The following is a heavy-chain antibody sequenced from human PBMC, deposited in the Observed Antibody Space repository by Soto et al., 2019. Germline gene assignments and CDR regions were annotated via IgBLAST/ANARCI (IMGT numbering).Heavy chain of an antibody. J-gene: IGHJ6*02. D-gene: IGHD2-2*01. Sequence: GASVKVSCKASGGTFSSYAISWVRQAPGQGLEWMGGIIPIFGTANYAQKFQGRVTITADESTSTAYMELSSLRSEDTAVYYCARARINIVVVPVGYGMDVWGQGTMVTVSS. CDR1: GGTFSSYA. CDR3: ARARINIVVVPVGYGMDV. CDR2: IIPIFGTA. V-gene: IGHV1-69*13.